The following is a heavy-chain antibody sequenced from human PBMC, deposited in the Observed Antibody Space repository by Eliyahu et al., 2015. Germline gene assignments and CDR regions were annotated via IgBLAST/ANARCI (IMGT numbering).Heavy chain of an antibody. CDR2: ISWNSGSI. J-gene: IGHJ4*02. D-gene: IGHD2-15*01. CDR1: GFTFXXYA. Sequence: EVQLVESGGGLVQPGXSLXLSCXASGFTFXXYAIHWVRQAPGKGLEWVSGISWNSGSIGYADSVKGRFTISRDNAKNSLYLQMNSLRAEDTALYYCAKDLNGKVVVAAHQSAFDYWGQGTLVTVSS. CDR3: AKDLNGKVVVAAHQSAFDY. V-gene: IGHV3-9*01.